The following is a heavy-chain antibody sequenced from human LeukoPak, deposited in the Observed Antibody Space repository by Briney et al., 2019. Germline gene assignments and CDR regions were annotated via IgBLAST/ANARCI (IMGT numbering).Heavy chain of an antibody. D-gene: IGHD2-15*01. Sequence: SETLSLTCTVSGGSISSGGYYWSWIRQHPGKGLERIGYIYYSGSTYYNPSLKSRVTISVDTSKNQFSLKLSSVTAADTAVYYCARDHCSGGSCYLPAGWFDPWGQGTLVTVSS. J-gene: IGHJ5*02. CDR3: ARDHCSGGSCYLPAGWFDP. CDR1: GGSISSGGYY. CDR2: IYYSGST. V-gene: IGHV4-31*03.